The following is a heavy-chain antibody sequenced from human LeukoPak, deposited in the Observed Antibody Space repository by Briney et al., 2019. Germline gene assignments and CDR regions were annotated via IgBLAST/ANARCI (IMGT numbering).Heavy chain of an antibody. CDR3: ARRPSDCSSTSCPGGSSDY. CDR2: INHSGST. CDR1: GGSFSGYY. J-gene: IGHJ4*02. D-gene: IGHD2-2*01. Sequence: PSETLSLTCAVYGGSFSGYYWSWIRQPPGKGLEWIGEINHSGSTNYNPSLKSRVTISVDTSKNQFSLKLSSVTAADTAVYYCARRPSDCSSTSCPGGSSDYWGQGTLVTVSS. V-gene: IGHV4-34*01.